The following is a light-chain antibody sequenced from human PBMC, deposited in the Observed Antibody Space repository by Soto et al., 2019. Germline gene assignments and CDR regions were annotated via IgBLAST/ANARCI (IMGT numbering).Light chain of an antibody. CDR3: QQRSNWPST. CDR1: QSVSTS. Sequence: EIVLTQSPATLSLSPGERATLSCRASQSVSTSLAWYQQKPGQAPRLLIYDASNRATDIPVRFSGSVSGTDFTLTISSLEPEDFAVYYCQQRSNWPSTFGQGTKLEIK. V-gene: IGKV3-11*01. J-gene: IGKJ2*01. CDR2: DAS.